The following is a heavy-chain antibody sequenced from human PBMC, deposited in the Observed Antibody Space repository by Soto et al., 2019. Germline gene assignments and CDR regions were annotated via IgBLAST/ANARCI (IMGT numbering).Heavy chain of an antibody. CDR3: ARGPMVRGASWFDP. CDR2: IYPGDSDT. D-gene: IGHD3-10*01. Sequence: PGECREVSWIGSGYRFISYWNGWVRQMPGKGLEWMGIIYPGDSDTRYSPSFQGQVTISADKSISTAYLQWSSLKASDTAMYYCARGPMVRGASWFDPWGQGTLVTVSS. V-gene: IGHV5-51*03. J-gene: IGHJ5*02. CDR1: GYRFISYW.